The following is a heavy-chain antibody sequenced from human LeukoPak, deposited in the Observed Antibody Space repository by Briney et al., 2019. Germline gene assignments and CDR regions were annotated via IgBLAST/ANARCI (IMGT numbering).Heavy chain of an antibody. V-gene: IGHV4-34*01. CDR2: INHSGST. Sequence: SETLCLTCAVYGGSFSGYYWSWIRQPPGKGLEWIGEINHSGSTNYNPSLKSRVTISVDTSKNQFSLKLSSVTAADTAVYYCARVHSSSWYKGYNWFDPWGQGTLVTVSS. CDR1: GGSFSGYY. D-gene: IGHD6-13*01. CDR3: ARVHSSSWYKGYNWFDP. J-gene: IGHJ5*02.